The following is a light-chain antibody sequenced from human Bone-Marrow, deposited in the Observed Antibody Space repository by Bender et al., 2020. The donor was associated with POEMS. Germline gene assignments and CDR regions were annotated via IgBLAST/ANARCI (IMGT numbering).Light chain of an antibody. Sequence: QSALTQPPSASGSPGQSVTISCTGTSNDVGGYNFVSWYQQLPGKAPKLMIYEVSKRPSGVPDRFSGSKSGTSASLAISGLRSEDEADYYCASWDDSLGGHSVFGTGTKVTV. CDR3: ASWDDSLGGHSV. J-gene: IGLJ1*01. CDR2: EVS. CDR1: SNDVGGYNF. V-gene: IGLV2-8*01.